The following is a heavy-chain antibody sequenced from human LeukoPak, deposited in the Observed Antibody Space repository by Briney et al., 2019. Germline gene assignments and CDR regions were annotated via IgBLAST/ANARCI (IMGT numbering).Heavy chain of an antibody. J-gene: IGHJ5*02. CDR2: IYYSGST. Sequence: PSETLSLTCTVSGGSISSGGYYWSWIRQPPGKGLEWIGYIYYSGSTNYNPSLESRVTISVDASKNRFSLKLTSVSAADTAVYYCARVTPSVAALEFDPWGQGTLVTVSS. CDR1: GGSISSGGYY. D-gene: IGHD6-19*01. V-gene: IGHV4-61*08. CDR3: ARVTPSVAALEFDP.